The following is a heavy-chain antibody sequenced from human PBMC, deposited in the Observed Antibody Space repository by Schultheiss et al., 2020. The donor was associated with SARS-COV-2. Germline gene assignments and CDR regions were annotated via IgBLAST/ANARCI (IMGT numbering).Heavy chain of an antibody. J-gene: IGHJ4*02. CDR2: IKSKTDGGTT. CDR1: GFTFSDYY. D-gene: IGHD2-2*01. CDR3: AKQWDIVVVPAAITFDY. Sequence: GGSLRLSCAASGFTFSDYYMSWIRQAPGKGLEWVGRIKSKTDGGTTDYAAPVKGRFTISRDDSKNTLYLQMNSLRAEDTAVYYCAKQWDIVVVPAAITFDYWGQGTLVTVSS. V-gene: IGHV3-15*01.